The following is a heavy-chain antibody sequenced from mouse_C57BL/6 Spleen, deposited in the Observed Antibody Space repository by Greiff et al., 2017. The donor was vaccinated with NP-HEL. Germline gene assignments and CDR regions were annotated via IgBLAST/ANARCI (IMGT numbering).Heavy chain of an antibody. CDR2: INPNNGGT. D-gene: IGHD2-5*01. CDR1: GYTFTDYN. J-gene: IGHJ2*01. Sequence: EVQLQQSGPELVKPGASVKIPCKASGYTFTDYNIDWVKQSHGKSLEWIGDINPNNGGTIYNQKFKGKATLTVDKSSSTAYMELRSLTSEDTAVYYCARRGSNYVGSYFDYWGQGTTLTVSS. V-gene: IGHV1-18*01. CDR3: ARRGSNYVGSYFDY.